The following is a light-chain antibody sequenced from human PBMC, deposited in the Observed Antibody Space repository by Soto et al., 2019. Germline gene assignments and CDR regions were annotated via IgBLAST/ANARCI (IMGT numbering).Light chain of an antibody. CDR1: QSLLHSNGYNY. Sequence: DIVMTQSPLSLPVTPGEPASISCRSIQSLLHSNGYNYLDWYLQKPGQSPQLLIYLGSNRDSGVPDRFSGSGSGTDFTLKISRVEAEDVGVYYCMQALQNPPWTFGQGTKVEIK. CDR3: MQALQNPPWT. CDR2: LGS. V-gene: IGKV2-28*01. J-gene: IGKJ1*01.